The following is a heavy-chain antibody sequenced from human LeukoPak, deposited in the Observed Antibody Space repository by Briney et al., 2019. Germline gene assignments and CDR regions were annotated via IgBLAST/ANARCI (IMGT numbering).Heavy chain of an antibody. CDR2: IRYDGSNK. D-gene: IGHD6-19*01. CDR3: ARTGYSSGWYALDY. V-gene: IGHV3-30*02. J-gene: IGHJ4*02. Sequence: GGSLRLSCAASGFTFSSYGMHWVRQAPGKGLEWVAFIRYDGSNKYYADSVKGRFTISRDNSKNTLYLQMNSLRAEDTAVYYCARTGYSSGWYALDYWGQGTLVTVSS. CDR1: GFTFSSYG.